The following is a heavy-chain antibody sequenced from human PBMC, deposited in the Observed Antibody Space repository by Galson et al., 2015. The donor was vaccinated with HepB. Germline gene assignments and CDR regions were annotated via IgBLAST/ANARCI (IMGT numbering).Heavy chain of an antibody. CDR2: ISGTGNSI. CDR1: GFSFSDYY. J-gene: IGHJ4*02. Sequence: SLRLSCAASGFSFSDYYLDWVRQAPGKGLEWVAYISGTGNSIEYADSVKGRFTISRDNAKNSLYLQMTSLRVEDTAIYYCARDVVSRDCGADCSDFGRWGQGALVTVSS. D-gene: IGHD2-21*01. V-gene: IGHV3-11*01. CDR3: ARDVVSRDCGADCSDFGR.